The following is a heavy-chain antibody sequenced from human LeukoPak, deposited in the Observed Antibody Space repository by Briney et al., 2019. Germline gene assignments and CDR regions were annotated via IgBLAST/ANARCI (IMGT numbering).Heavy chain of an antibody. CDR1: GFTVSSNY. CDR2: IYSGGST. J-gene: IGHJ6*03. CDR3: ARDRRDSTIEPPFHYYYYMDV. D-gene: IGHD5-24*01. V-gene: IGHV3-53*01. Sequence: GGSLRLSCAASGFTVSSNYMSWVRQAAGKGLEWVSVIYSGGSTYYADSVKGRFTISRDNSKNTLYLQMNSLRAEDTAVYYCARDRRDSTIEPPFHYYYYMDVWGKGTTVTVSS.